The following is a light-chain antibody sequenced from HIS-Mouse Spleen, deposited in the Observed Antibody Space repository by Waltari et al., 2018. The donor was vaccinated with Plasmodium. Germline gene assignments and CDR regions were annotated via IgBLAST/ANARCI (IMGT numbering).Light chain of an antibody. CDR1: QSISSY. CDR3: QQSHT. J-gene: IGKJ2*01. V-gene: IGKV1-39*01. CDR2: AAS. Sequence: DIQMTQSPSSLSASVGDRVTITCRASQSISSYLNWYQQKPGKAPKLLIYAASSLQSGGPSRFSGSGSGTDFTLNISSLQPEDFATYYCQQSHTFGQGTKLEIK.